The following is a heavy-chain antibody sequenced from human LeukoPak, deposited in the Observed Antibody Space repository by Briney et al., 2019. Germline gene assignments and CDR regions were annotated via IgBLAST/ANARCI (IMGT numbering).Heavy chain of an antibody. J-gene: IGHJ4*02. D-gene: IGHD1-26*01. Sequence: GGSLRLSCAASGFTFSSYSMNWVRQAPGKGLEWVSSISSSSSYIYYADSVKGRFTISRDNAKNSLYLQMNSLRAEDTALYFCARDPWLLPNYYFDYWGQGTLVTVSS. V-gene: IGHV3-21*04. CDR2: ISSSSSYI. CDR3: ARDPWLLPNYYFDY. CDR1: GFTFSSYS.